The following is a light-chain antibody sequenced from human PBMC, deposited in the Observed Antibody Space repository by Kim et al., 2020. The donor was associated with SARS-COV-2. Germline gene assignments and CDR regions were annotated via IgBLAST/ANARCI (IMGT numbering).Light chain of an antibody. V-gene: IGKV1-5*03. CDR3: QQYNSYQRT. J-gene: IGKJ1*01. CDR2: KAS. CDR1: KSISSW. Sequence: ASVGDRVTITCRASKSISSWLAWYQQKPGKAPKLLIYKASSLESGVPSRFSGSGSGTEFTLTISSLQPDDFATYYCQQYNSYQRTFGQGTKVDIK.